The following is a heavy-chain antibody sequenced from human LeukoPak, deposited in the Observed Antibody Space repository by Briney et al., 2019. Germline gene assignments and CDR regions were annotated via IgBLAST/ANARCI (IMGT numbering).Heavy chain of an antibody. CDR1: GYTFTSYG. CDR3: ARDHSLYSRARSSGY. CDR2: ISAYNGNT. J-gene: IGHJ4*02. V-gene: IGHV1-18*01. Sequence: GASVKVSCKASGYTFTSYGISWVRQAPGQGLEWMGWISAYNGNTNYAQKLQGRVTMTTDTSTSTAYMELRSLRSDDTAVYYCARDHSLYSRARSSGYWGQGTLVTVSS. D-gene: IGHD2-15*01.